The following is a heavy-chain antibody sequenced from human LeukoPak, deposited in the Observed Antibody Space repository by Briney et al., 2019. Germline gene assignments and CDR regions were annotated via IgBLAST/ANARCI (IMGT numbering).Heavy chain of an antibody. J-gene: IGHJ4*02. CDR2: IKSKTDGGTT. V-gene: IGHV3-15*01. CDR3: TTEVSSGYPQFDY. D-gene: IGHD3-22*01. CDR1: GFTFRSYF. Sequence: PGGSLRLSCAVSGFTFRSYFMHWVRQPPGKGLEWVGRIKSKTDGGTTDYAAPVKGRFTISRDDSKNTLYLQMNSLKTEDTAVYYCTTEVSSGYPQFDYWGQGTLVTVSS.